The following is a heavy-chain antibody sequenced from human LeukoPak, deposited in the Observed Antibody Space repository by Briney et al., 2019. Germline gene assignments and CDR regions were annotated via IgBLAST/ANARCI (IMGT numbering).Heavy chain of an antibody. V-gene: IGHV4-39*01. D-gene: IGHD6-6*01. CDR3: ARRRGGSSEVDF. CDR2: IHSSGST. J-gene: IGHJ4*02. Sequence: SETLSLTCTVSGGSLSRSNYYWRWIRQPPGKGLEWIGNIHSSGSTYYNPSLKSRVTISVDTSKNQFSLKLSFVTAADTAVYYCARRRGGSSEVDFWGQGTVVTVSS. CDR1: GGSLSRSNYY.